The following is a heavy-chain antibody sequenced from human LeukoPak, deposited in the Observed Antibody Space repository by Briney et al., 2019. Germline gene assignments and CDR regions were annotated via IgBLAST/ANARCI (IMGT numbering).Heavy chain of an antibody. CDR1: GFTVSSNY. J-gene: IGHJ5*02. CDR3: AKLSDLFEGWFDP. CDR2: IYSGGST. Sequence: QPGGSLRLSCAASGFTVSSNYMSWVRQAPGKGLEWVSVIYSGGSTYYADSVKGRFTISRDNSKNTLYLQMNSLRAEDTAVYYCAKLSDLFEGWFDPWGQGTLVTVSS. D-gene: IGHD2-21*01. V-gene: IGHV3-53*01.